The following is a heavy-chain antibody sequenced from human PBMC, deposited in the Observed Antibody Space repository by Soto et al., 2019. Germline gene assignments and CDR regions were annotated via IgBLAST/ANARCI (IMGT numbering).Heavy chain of an antibody. Sequence: QVQLVQSGAEVKKPGASVKVSCKASGYTLTSYGISWVRQAPGQGLEWMGWISAYNGNTNYAQKLQGRVTMTTDTSTSTAYMELRSLRSDDTAVYYCARDRHDFWSGPPSMDVWGQGTTVTVSS. D-gene: IGHD3-3*01. CDR1: GYTLTSYG. J-gene: IGHJ6*02. CDR3: ARDRHDFWSGPPSMDV. V-gene: IGHV1-18*01. CDR2: ISAYNGNT.